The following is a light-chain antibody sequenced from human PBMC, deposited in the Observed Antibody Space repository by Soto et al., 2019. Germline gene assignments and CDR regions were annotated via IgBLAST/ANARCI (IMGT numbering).Light chain of an antibody. CDR3: QQYHSYYPWT. CDR1: QSISSW. Sequence: DIQMTQSPSILSASVGDRLTITCRASQSISSWLAWYQQKPGKPPKLLIYDASSLESGVPSRFSGSGSGTDFSLTITSLQPDDSATYYCQQYHSYYPWTFGQGTKVDIK. V-gene: IGKV1-5*01. CDR2: DAS. J-gene: IGKJ1*01.